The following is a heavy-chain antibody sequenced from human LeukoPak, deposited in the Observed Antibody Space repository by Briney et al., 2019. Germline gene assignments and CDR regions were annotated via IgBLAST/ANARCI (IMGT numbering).Heavy chain of an antibody. CDR1: GGSISGYY. CDR2: IYYSGST. V-gene: IGHV4-59*08. CDR3: ARHKYTTRTFDY. J-gene: IGHJ4*02. D-gene: IGHD6-13*01. Sequence: SETPSLTCTVSGGSISGYYWSWIRQPPGKGLEWIGYIYYSGSTNYNPSLKSRVTISVDTSKNQFSLRLSSVTAADTAVYYCARHKYTTRTFDYWGQGTLVTVSS.